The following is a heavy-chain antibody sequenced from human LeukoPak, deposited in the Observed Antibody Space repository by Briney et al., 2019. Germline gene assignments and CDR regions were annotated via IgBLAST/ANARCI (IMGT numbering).Heavy chain of an antibody. V-gene: IGHV3-23*01. CDR1: GFTFSTYA. CDR2: ISGSGAST. J-gene: IGHJ4*02. Sequence: PGGSLRLSCAASGFTFSTYAMSWVRQAPGKGLEWVSTISGSGASTYYADSVKGRFTLSRDNSKNTLFLQLNSLRAEDTAVYYCAKDRGYCTGGSCYSDYWGQGTLVTVSS. D-gene: IGHD2-15*01. CDR3: AKDRGYCTGGSCYSDY.